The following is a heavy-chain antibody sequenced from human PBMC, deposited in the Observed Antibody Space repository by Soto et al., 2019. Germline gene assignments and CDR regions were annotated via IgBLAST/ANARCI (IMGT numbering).Heavy chain of an antibody. CDR2: ISGSGGST. V-gene: IGHV3-23*01. CDR1: GFTFSSYW. CDR3: VRGDGDYHDGNGYLGRH. Sequence: GGSLRLSCAASGFTFSSYWMSWVRQAPGKGLEWVSAISGSGGSTYYAGSVKGRFTISRDNAENTLYLQMNSLRVEDTAVYYCVRGDGDYHDGNGYLGRHWGQGTLVTVSS. D-gene: IGHD3-22*01. J-gene: IGHJ4*02.